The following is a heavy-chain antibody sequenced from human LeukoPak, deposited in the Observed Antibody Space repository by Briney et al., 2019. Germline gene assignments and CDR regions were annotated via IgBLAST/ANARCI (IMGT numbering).Heavy chain of an antibody. CDR1: GFTFNNYW. CDR2: ISYDGSNK. Sequence: GGSLRLSCVASGFTFNNYWVSWVRQAPGKGLEWVAVISYDGSNKYYADSVKGRFTISRDNSKNTLYLQMNSLRAEDTAVYYCAKGSIAAAGAWGQGTLVTVSS. D-gene: IGHD6-13*01. J-gene: IGHJ5*02. V-gene: IGHV3-30*18. CDR3: AKGSIAAAGA.